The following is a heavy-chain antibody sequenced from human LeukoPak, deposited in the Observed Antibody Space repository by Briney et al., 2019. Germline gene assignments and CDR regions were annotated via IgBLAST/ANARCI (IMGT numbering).Heavy chain of an antibody. D-gene: IGHD6-13*01. J-gene: IGHJ4*02. Sequence: PGGSLRLSCTTSGFNFSAYWMGWVRQAPGKGREWVANIHQHGSKENYLDSVKGRFTIPRDNAKSSIYLQMNSLRAEDTAVYYCAKDRDWASSAGTDFDYWGQGTLVTVSS. V-gene: IGHV3-7*01. CDR1: GFNFSAYW. CDR2: IHQHGSKE. CDR3: AKDRDWASSAGTDFDY.